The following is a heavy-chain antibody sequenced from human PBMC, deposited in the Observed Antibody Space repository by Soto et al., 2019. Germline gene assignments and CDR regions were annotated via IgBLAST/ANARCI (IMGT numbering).Heavy chain of an antibody. D-gene: IGHD2-2*01. CDR3: AISEGRYCSSTSCYVSSYFDY. V-gene: IGHV1-18*01. J-gene: IGHJ4*02. Sequence: ASVKVSCKASGYTFTSYGISWVRQAPGQGLEWMGWISAYNGNTNYAQKLQGRVTMTTDTSTSTAYMELRSLRSDDTAVYYCAISEGRYCSSTSCYVSSYFDYWGQGTLVTVS. CDR2: ISAYNGNT. CDR1: GYTFTSYG.